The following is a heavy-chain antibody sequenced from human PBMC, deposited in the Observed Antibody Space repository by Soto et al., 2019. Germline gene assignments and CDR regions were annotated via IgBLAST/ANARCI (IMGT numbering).Heavy chain of an antibody. CDR2: INVGGGST. V-gene: IGHV3-23*01. D-gene: IGHD5-12*01. CDR1: GFTFSSYA. Sequence: PGGSLRLSCAASGFTFSSYAMSWVRQAPGKGLEWVSAINVGGGSTYYADSVKGRFTISRDNSKNTLDLQMNSLRAEDTAVYYCAKDQGRRGYTAYDFDVWGQGTLVTVSS. CDR3: AKDQGRRGYTAYDFDV. J-gene: IGHJ4*02.